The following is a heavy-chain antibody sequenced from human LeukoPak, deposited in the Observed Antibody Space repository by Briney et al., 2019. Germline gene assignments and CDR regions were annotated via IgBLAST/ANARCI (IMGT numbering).Heavy chain of an antibody. CDR2: ISGDGGST. CDR3: AAYCSSTSCYSGGYYYGMDV. J-gene: IGHJ6*02. Sequence: GGSLRLSCAVSGFTFDDYAMHWVRQAPGKGLEWVSLISGDGGSTYYADSVKGRFTISRDNSKNSLYLQMNSLRTEDTALYYCAAYCSSTSCYSGGYYYGMDVWGQGTTVTVSS. D-gene: IGHD2-2*01. CDR1: GFTFDDYA. V-gene: IGHV3-43*02.